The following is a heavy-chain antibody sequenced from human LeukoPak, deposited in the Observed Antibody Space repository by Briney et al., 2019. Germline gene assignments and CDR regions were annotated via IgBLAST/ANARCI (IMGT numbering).Heavy chain of an antibody. Sequence: PGRSLRLSCAASGFTFDDYAMHWVRQAPGKGLEWVSGISWNSGSIGYADSVKGRFTISRDNAKNSPYLQMNSLRAEDTALYYCAKEMSYRSPIAVAGRGAFDIWGQGTMVTVSS. J-gene: IGHJ3*02. CDR3: AKEMSYRSPIAVAGRGAFDI. V-gene: IGHV3-9*01. D-gene: IGHD6-19*01. CDR2: ISWNSGSI. CDR1: GFTFDDYA.